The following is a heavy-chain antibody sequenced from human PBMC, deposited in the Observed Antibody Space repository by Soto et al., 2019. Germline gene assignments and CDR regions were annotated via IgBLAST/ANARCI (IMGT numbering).Heavy chain of an antibody. J-gene: IGHJ6*02. CDR2: MNPNSGNT. CDR3: ARRDSSSWYVYYYYGMDV. Sequence: VASVNVSCKASGYTFTSYDINWVRQATGQGLEWMGWMNPNSGNTGYAQKFQGRVTMTRNTSISTAYMELSSLRSEDTAVYYCARRDSSSWYVYYYYGMDVWGQGTTVTVS. CDR1: GYTFTSYD. D-gene: IGHD6-13*01. V-gene: IGHV1-8*01.